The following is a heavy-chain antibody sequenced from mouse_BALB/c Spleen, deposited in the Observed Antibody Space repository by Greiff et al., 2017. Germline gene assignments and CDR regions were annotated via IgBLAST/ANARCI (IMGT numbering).Heavy chain of an antibody. CDR3: ARGGGSREFY. D-gene: IGHD1-1*01. CDR1: GFNIKDTY. Sequence: EVQLVESGAELVKPGASVKLSCTASGFNIKDTYMHWVKQRPEQGLEWIGRIDPANGNTKYDPNFQGKATITADISSNTAYLQLSSLTSEDTAVYYCARGGGSREFYWGQGTTLTVSS. J-gene: IGHJ2*01. CDR2: IDPANGNT. V-gene: IGHV14-3*02.